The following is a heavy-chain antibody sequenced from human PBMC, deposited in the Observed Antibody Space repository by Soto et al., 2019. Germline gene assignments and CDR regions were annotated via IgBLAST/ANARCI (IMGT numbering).Heavy chain of an antibody. CDR3: ARHRYSNTWSYWYFDL. V-gene: IGHV4-39*01. J-gene: IGHJ2*01. D-gene: IGHD6-13*01. CDR2: LFYSGAT. CDR1: SGSVKNSTSY. Sequence: PSETLSLTCTVSSGSVKNSTSYWGWIRQPPGKGLQWIASLFYSGATYYNPSLKSRLTISVDTSTNHVSLRLTSLTAADTAVYYCARHRYSNTWSYWYFDLWGRGTLVTVSS.